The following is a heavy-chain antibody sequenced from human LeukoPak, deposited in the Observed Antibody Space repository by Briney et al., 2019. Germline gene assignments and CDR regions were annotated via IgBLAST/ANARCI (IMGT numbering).Heavy chain of an antibody. D-gene: IGHD4-23*01. J-gene: IGHJ4*02. V-gene: IGHV4-28*01. Sequence: SETLSLTCAVSGYSISSTNWWGWIRQPPVKGLEWIGYIYYSGTTHYNPSLKSRVTMSVDAPKNQFSLTLSSVTVVDTAIYYCAKSVDGGNSPFDYWGQGTLVTVSS. CDR1: GYSISSTNW. CDR2: IYYSGTT. CDR3: AKSVDGGNSPFDY.